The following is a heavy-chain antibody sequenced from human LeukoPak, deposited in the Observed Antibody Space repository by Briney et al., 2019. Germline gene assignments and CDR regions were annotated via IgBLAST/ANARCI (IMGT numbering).Heavy chain of an antibody. J-gene: IGHJ4*02. CDR3: ASVSLGYCSSTSCRSGGY. CDR2: INHSGST. D-gene: IGHD2-2*01. V-gene: IGHV4-34*01. Sequence: PSETLSLTCAVYGGSFSGYYWSWIRQPPGKGLEWTGEINHSGSTNYNPSLRSRVTISVDTSKNQFSLKLSSVTAADTAVYYCASVSLGYCSSTSCRSGGYWGQGTLVTVSS. CDR1: GGSFSGYY.